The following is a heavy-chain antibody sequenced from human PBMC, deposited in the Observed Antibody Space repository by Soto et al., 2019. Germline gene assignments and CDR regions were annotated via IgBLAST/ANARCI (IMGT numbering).Heavy chain of an antibody. J-gene: IGHJ6*02. Sequence: PRESLKISCKGSGYSFTSYWISWVRQMPGKGLEWMGRIDPSDSYTNYSPSFQGHVTISADKSISTAYLQWSSLKASDTAMYYCARHLHYYGSGSYYKKMHTPRPSSPGDGMDVWGQGTTVTVSS. D-gene: IGHD3-10*01. CDR3: ARHLHYYGSGSYYKKMHTPRPSSPGDGMDV. CDR2: IDPSDSYT. V-gene: IGHV5-10-1*01. CDR1: GYSFTSYW.